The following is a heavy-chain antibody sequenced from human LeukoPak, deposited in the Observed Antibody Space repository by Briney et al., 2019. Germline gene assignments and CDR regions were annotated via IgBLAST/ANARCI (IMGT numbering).Heavy chain of an antibody. CDR1: GGSISSYY. J-gene: IGHJ5*02. V-gene: IGHV4-59*01. CDR2: FYYSGST. Sequence: SETLSLTCAVSGGSISSYYWSWIRQPPGKGLEWIGFFYYSGSTNYNPSLKSRVTISVDTSKNQFSLKLSSVTAADTAVYYCAREPPKSGGWFDPWGQGTLVTVSS. CDR3: AREPPKSGGWFDP. D-gene: IGHD1-14*01.